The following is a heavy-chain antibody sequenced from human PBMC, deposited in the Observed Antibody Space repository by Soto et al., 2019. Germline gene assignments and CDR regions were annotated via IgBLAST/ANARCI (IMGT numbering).Heavy chain of an antibody. J-gene: IGHJ4*02. CDR2: ISAYNGNT. CDR3: ARDERTYYYDSSGYPFDY. Sequence: ASVKVSCKASGYTFTSYGISWVRQAPGQGLEWMGWISAYNGNTNYAQKLQGRVTMTTDTSTSTAYMELRSLRSDDTAVYYCARDERTYYYDSSGYPFDYWGQGTLVTVSS. CDR1: GYTFTSYG. D-gene: IGHD3-22*01. V-gene: IGHV1-18*01.